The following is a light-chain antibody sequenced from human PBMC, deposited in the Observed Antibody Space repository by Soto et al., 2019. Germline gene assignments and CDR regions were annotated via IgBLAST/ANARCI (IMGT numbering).Light chain of an antibody. CDR3: DQYNYWPRGT. CDR1: QRVILN. Sequence: EIMMTQSPGTLSVSPGEGATLACTASQRVILNLAWYQQKPGQQPRLLLYGASTRATGIPVRFRGSGSGTEFTLTISSLQSEDSPVYYGDQYNYWPRGTCGPGTKVEIK. J-gene: IGKJ3*01. V-gene: IGKV3-15*01. CDR2: GAS.